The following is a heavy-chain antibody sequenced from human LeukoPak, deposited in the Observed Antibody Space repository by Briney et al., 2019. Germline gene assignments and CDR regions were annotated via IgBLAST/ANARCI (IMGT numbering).Heavy chain of an antibody. D-gene: IGHD3-22*01. V-gene: IGHV3-21*01. CDR1: GFTFSSYS. Sequence: PGGFLRLSCAASGFTFSSYSMNWVRQAPGKGLEWVSSISSSSSYIYYADSVKGRFTISRDNAKNSLYLQMNSLRAEDTAVYYCARGAYYYDSSGYSYWGQGTLVTVSS. CDR3: ARGAYYYDSSGYSY. CDR2: ISSSSSYI. J-gene: IGHJ4*02.